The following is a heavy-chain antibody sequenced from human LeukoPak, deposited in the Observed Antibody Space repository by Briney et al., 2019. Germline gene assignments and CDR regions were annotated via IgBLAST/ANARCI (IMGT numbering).Heavy chain of an antibody. D-gene: IGHD2-2*01. V-gene: IGHV4-59*01. CDR1: GGSISSLY. CDR3: ARGPVVPAAIGLIYGMDV. CDR2: IYYTGST. Sequence: PSETLSLTCSVSGGSISSLYWSWIRQPPGKGLEWIGYIYYTGSTNYNPSLKSRVTISVDTSKNQFSLKLSSVTAADTAVYYCARGPVVPAAIGLIYGMDVWGQGTTVTVSS. J-gene: IGHJ6*02.